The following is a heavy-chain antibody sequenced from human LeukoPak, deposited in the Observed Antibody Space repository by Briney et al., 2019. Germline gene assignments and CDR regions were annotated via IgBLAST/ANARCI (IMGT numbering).Heavy chain of an antibody. CDR3: ARRYDYVWGSYRAFHFDY. CDR2: IKQDGGEK. J-gene: IGHJ4*02. Sequence: RSLRLSCAASGFTSSNYWMSWVRQAPGKGLEWVANIKQDGGEKEYVDSVKGRFTISRDNAKNSLYLQMNSLRAEDTAVYYCARRYDYVWGSYRAFHFDYWGQGTLVTVSS. CDR1: GFTSSNYW. V-gene: IGHV3-7*01. D-gene: IGHD3-16*02.